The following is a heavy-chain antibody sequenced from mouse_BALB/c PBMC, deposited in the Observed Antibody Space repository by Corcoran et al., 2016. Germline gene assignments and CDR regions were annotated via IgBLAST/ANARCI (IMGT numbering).Heavy chain of an antibody. D-gene: IGHD2-1*01. Sequence: DVQLQESGPGLVKPSQSLSLTCSVTGYSITSGYYWNWIRQFPGNKLEWMGYISYDGNNNYNPSLKNRISITRDTSKNQFFLKLNSVTTEDTATYYCANGNYWYFDVWGAGTTVTVSS. V-gene: IGHV3-6*02. CDR1: GYSITSGYY. CDR2: ISYDGNN. CDR3: ANGNYWYFDV. J-gene: IGHJ1*01.